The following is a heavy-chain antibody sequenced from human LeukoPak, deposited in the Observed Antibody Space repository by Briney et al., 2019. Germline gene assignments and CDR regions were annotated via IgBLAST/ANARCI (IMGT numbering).Heavy chain of an antibody. CDR1: GFTFSSYA. CDR3: ARIGTGSSYYYYMDV. CDR2: INWNGGST. D-gene: IGHD1-1*01. V-gene: IGHV3-20*04. Sequence: GGSLRLSCAASGFTFSSYAMSWVRQAPGKGLDWVSGINWNGGSTGYVDSVKGRFTISRDNAKNSLYLQMNSLRAEDTALYYCARIGTGSSYYYYMDVWGKGTTVTVSS. J-gene: IGHJ6*03.